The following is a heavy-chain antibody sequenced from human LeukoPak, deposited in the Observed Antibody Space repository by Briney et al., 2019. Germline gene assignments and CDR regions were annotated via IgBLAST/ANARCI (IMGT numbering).Heavy chain of an antibody. Sequence: GGSLRLSCAASGFTVSSNYMSWVRQAPGRGLEWVSLIYSGGSTYYADSVKGRFTISRDNSKNTLYLQMNSLRAEDTAVYYCARSGRDGYNLGYWGQGTLVTVSS. V-gene: IGHV3-53*01. CDR1: GFTVSSNY. CDR3: ARSGRDGYNLGY. D-gene: IGHD5-24*01. CDR2: IYSGGST. J-gene: IGHJ4*02.